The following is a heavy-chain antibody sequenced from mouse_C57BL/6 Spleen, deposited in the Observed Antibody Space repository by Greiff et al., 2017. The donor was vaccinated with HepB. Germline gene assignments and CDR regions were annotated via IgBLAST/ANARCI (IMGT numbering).Heavy chain of an antibody. Sequence: QVQLKESGAELVRPGTSVKVSCKASGYAFTNYLIEWVKQRPGQGLEWIGVINPGSGGTNYNEKFKGKATLTADKSSSTAYMQLSSLTSEDSAVYFCARGTAQEAMDCWGQGTSVTVSS. CDR1: GYAFTNYL. CDR3: ARGTAQEAMDC. D-gene: IGHD3-2*02. J-gene: IGHJ4*01. CDR2: INPGSGGT. V-gene: IGHV1-54*01.